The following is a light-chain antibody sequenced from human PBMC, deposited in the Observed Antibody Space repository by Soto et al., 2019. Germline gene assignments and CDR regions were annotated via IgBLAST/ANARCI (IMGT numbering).Light chain of an antibody. CDR3: QQSFSTPYI. CDR1: QSVNDY. Sequence: DFQVTQSPSSLSASVGGRVTITCRASQSVNDYLNWYQQRPGKAPRLLIYAASTLHSGVPSRFSGSGFGTDFSLTITSLQPEDFATYYCQQSFSTPYIFGQGTKLEIK. V-gene: IGKV1-39*01. J-gene: IGKJ2*01. CDR2: AAS.